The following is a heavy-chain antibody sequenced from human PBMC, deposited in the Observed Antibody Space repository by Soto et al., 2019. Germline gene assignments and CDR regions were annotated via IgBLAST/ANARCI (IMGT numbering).Heavy chain of an antibody. CDR3: PAVLWQPRDDYYYGMDV. CDR2: IVVGSGNT. V-gene: IGHV1-58*01. CDR1: GFTFTSSA. J-gene: IGHJ6*02. Sequence: SVKVSCKASGFTFTSSAVQWVRQARGERLEWIGWIVVGSGNTNYAQKFQERVTITRDLPTSTAYMELSSLRSEDTAVYYCPAVLWQPRDDYYYGMDVWGQGTTVTVSS. D-gene: IGHD2-21*01.